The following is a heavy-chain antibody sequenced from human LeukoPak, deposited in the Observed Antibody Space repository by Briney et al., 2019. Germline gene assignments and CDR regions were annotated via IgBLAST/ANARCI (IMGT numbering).Heavy chain of an antibody. CDR2: ISSSSSYI. J-gene: IGHJ4*02. Sequence: PGGSLRLSCAASGFTFSSYSMNWVRQAPGKGLEWVSSISSSSSYIYYEDSVKGRFTISRDNAKNSLYLKMNSLRAEDTAVYYCARARDGYPIGYFDYWGQGTLVTVSS. D-gene: IGHD5-24*01. CDR1: GFTFSSYS. V-gene: IGHV3-21*01. CDR3: ARARDGYPIGYFDY.